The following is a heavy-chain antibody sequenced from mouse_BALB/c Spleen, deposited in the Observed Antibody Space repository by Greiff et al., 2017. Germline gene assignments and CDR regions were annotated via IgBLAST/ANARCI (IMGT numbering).Heavy chain of an antibody. CDR2: IYPGDGDT. CDR3: ARSSGLMDY. V-gene: IGHV1-87*01. Sequence: VQLQQSGAELARPGASVKLSCKASGYTFTSYWMQWVKQRPGQGLEWIGAIYPGDGDTRYTQKFKGKATLTADKSSSTAYMQLSSLASEDSAVYYCARSSGLMDYWGQGTSVTVSS. CDR1: GYTFTSYW. J-gene: IGHJ4*01.